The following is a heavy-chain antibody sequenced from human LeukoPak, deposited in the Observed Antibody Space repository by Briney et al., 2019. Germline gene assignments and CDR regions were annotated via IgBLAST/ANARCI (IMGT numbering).Heavy chain of an antibody. V-gene: IGHV4-39*01. CDR2: IYYSGST. D-gene: IGHD3-10*01. CDR3: ARHDYGSGYYYDMDV. J-gene: IGHJ6*03. Sequence: PSETLSLTCTVSGGSINGYYWGWIRQPPGKNLEWIATIYYSGSTYYSPSLKSRVTISVDTSKNQFSLNLSYVTAADTAVYYCARHDYGSGYYYDMDVWGKGTTVTVSS. CDR1: GGSINGYY.